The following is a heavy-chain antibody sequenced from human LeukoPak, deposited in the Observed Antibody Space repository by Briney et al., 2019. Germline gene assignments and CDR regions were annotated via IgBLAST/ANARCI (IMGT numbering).Heavy chain of an antibody. CDR3: AKDDDVSSRYSRFEN. D-gene: IGHD3-22*01. V-gene: IGHV3-33*06. Sequence: GGSLRLSCAASGFTFRNYGMHWVRQAPGKGLEWVAVIWSAENNKYYADSVQGRFTISRDNSKNTVFLQMNSLRAEDTAVYYCAKDDDVSSRYSRFENWGQGTLVTVSS. J-gene: IGHJ4*02. CDR2: IWSAENNK. CDR1: GFTFRNYG.